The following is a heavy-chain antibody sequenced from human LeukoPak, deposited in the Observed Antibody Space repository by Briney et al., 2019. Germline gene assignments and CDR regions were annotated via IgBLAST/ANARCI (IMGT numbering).Heavy chain of an antibody. V-gene: IGHV3-23*01. CDR2: ISGSGGST. CDR3: AKDPSITIFGVVIIPYLDY. J-gene: IGHJ4*02. D-gene: IGHD3-3*01. CDR1: GFTFSSYA. Sequence: GGSLRLSCAASGFTFSSYAMGWVRQAPGKGLEWVSAISGSGGSTYYADSVKGRFTISRDNSKNTLYLQMNSLRAEDTAVYYCAKDPSITIFGVVIIPYLDYWGQGTLVTVSS.